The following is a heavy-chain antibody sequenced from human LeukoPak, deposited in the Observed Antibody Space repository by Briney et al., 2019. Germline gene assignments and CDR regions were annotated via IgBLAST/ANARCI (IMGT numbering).Heavy chain of an antibody. CDR3: ARVHQYYDSSGYYSIYFDY. J-gene: IGHJ4*02. CDR1: GGSISSYY. Sequence: SETLSLTCTVSGGSISSYYWSWIRQLPGKGLEWIGYIYYSGSTNYNPSLKSRVTISVDTSKNQFSLKLSSVTAADTAVYYCARVHQYYDSSGYYSIYFDYWGQGTLVTVSS. CDR2: IYYSGST. V-gene: IGHV4-59*01. D-gene: IGHD3-22*01.